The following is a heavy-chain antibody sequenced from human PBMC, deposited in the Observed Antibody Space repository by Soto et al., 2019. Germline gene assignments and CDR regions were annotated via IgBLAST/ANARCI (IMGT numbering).Heavy chain of an antibody. V-gene: IGHV4-61*01. CDR1: GGSVSSGSYY. Sequence: SETLSLTCTVSGGSVSSGSYYWSWIRQPPGKGLEWIGYIYYSGSTNYNPSLKSRVTISVDTSKNQFSLKLSSVTAADTAVYYCARGVGATTRYFDYWGQGTLVTVSS. D-gene: IGHD1-26*01. J-gene: IGHJ4*02. CDR2: IYYSGST. CDR3: ARGVGATTRYFDY.